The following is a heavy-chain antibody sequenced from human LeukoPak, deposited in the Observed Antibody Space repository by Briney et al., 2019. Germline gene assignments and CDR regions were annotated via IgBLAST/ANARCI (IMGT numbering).Heavy chain of an antibody. Sequence: GESLKISCKGSGYSFTSYWIGWVRQMPGKGLEWMGIIYPGDSDTRYSPSFQGQVPISADKSISTAYLQWSSLKASDTAMYYCARPGYYYDSSGYYTPFYFDYWGQGTLVTVSS. CDR1: GYSFTSYW. D-gene: IGHD3-22*01. CDR3: ARPGYYYDSSGYYTPFYFDY. V-gene: IGHV5-51*01. J-gene: IGHJ4*02. CDR2: IYPGDSDT.